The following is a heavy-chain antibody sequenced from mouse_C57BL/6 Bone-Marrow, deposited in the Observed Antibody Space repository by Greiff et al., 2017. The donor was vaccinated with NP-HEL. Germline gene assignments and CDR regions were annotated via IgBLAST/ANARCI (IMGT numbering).Heavy chain of an antibody. CDR1: GYTFTSYW. D-gene: IGHD1-1*01. CDR2: IYPSDSET. J-gene: IGHJ3*01. Sequence: QVQLQQPGAELVRPGSSVKLSCKASGYTFTSYWMDWVKQRPGQGLEWIGNIYPSDSETHYNQKFKDKATLTVDKSSSTAYMQLSSLTSDDSAVYYCTKRDYGPWFAYWGQGTLVTVSA. V-gene: IGHV1-61*01. CDR3: TKRDYGPWFAY.